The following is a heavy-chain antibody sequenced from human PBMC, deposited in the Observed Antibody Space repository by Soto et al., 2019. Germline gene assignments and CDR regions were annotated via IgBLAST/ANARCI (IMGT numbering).Heavy chain of an antibody. CDR1: GGSGSRGGSD. J-gene: IGHJ5*01. Sequence: SETLSLRCKVPGGSGSRGGSDWRWIGRSPGNGLQRIGYIHYSGSTYYNPSLRSRVTMSLDMSMLLFSLQLSSVNAADSAVYLRAWGDSSGYAHSWFDSWGRGTLVTVS. V-gene: IGHV4-30-4*01. CDR3: AWGDSSGYAHSWFDS. D-gene: IGHD3-22*01. CDR2: IHYSGST.